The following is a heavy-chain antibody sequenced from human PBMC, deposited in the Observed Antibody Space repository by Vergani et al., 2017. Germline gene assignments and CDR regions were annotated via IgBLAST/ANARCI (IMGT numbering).Heavy chain of an antibody. CDR3: ASSYSSSSLIDY. CDR1: GGSFSGYY. Sequence: QVQLQQWGAGLLKPSETLSLTCAVYGGSFSGYYWSWIRQPPGKGLEWIGEINHSGSTNYNPSLKSRVTISVDTSKNQFSLKLRSVTAADTAVYYCASSYSSSSLIDYWGQGTLVTVSS. J-gene: IGHJ4*02. D-gene: IGHD6-6*01. CDR2: INHSGST. V-gene: IGHV4-34*01.